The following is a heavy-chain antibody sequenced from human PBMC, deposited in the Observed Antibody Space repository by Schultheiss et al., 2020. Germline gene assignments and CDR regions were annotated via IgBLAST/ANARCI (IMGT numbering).Heavy chain of an antibody. D-gene: IGHD3-16*02. CDR3: AREVRNYVWGSYRLSPPPYYYYYMDV. V-gene: IGHV3-20*01. CDR2: INWNGGST. Sequence: GGSLRFSCAASGFTFDDYGMSWVRQAPGKGLEWVSGINWNGGSTGYADSVKGRFTISRDNAKNSLYLQMNSLRAEDTALYHCAREVRNYVWGSYRLSPPPYYYYYMDVWGKGTTVTVSS. CDR1: GFTFDDYG. J-gene: IGHJ6*03.